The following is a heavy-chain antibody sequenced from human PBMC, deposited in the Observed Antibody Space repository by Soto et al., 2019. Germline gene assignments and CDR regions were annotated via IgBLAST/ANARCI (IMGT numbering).Heavy chain of an antibody. CDR1: GFTFSSYG. D-gene: IGHD3-3*01. Sequence: GGSLRLSCAASGFTFSSYGVHWVRQAPGKGLEWVAVISYDGSNKYYADSVKGRFTISRDNAENSLYLQMNSLRDEDTAVYYCATIWSGYPFDYWGQGTLVTVSS. V-gene: IGHV3-30*03. CDR3: ATIWSGYPFDY. CDR2: ISYDGSNK. J-gene: IGHJ4*02.